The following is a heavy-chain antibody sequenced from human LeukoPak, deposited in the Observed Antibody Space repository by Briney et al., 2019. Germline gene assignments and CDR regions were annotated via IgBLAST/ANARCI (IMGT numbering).Heavy chain of an antibody. CDR3: ARGWRYCSSTSCYADAFDI. CDR1: GYTFTSYD. D-gene: IGHD2-2*01. J-gene: IGHJ3*02. CDR2: MNPNSGNT. V-gene: IGHV1-8*01. Sequence: ASVKVSCKASGYTFTSYDINWVRQATGQGLEWMGWMNPNSGNTGYAQKFQGRVTMTRNTSISTAYMELSSLRSEDTAVYYCARGWRYCSSTSCYADAFDIWGQGTMVTVSS.